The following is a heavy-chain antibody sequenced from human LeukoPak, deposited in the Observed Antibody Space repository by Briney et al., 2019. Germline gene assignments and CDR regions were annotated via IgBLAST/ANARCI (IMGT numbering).Heavy chain of an antibody. D-gene: IGHD3-10*01. J-gene: IGHJ3*02. CDR1: GFTFSSYA. Sequence: GGSLRLSCAASGFTFSSYAMHWVRQAPGKGLEWVAVISYDGSNKYYADSVKGRFTISRDNSKNTLYLQMNSLRAEDTAVYYCARYYYGSGSYPDDAFDIWGQGTMVTVSS. CDR3: ARYYYGSGSYPDDAFDI. V-gene: IGHV3-30*04. CDR2: ISYDGSNK.